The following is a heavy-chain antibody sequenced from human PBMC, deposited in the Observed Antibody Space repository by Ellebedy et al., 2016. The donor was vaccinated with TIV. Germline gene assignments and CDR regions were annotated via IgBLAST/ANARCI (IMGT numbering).Heavy chain of an antibody. CDR1: GFTFSSYT. Sequence: GESLKISCTASGFTFSSYTMNWVRQAPGKGLEWVSSISAISSFIYYADSVKGRFTISRDNGKNALYLQMNSLRAEDTAVYYWARRRYPGYNWNYAGWYFDVWGRGTLVTVSS. CDR2: ISAISSFI. CDR3: ARRRYPGYNWNYAGWYFDV. D-gene: IGHD1-7*01. J-gene: IGHJ2*01. V-gene: IGHV3-21*01.